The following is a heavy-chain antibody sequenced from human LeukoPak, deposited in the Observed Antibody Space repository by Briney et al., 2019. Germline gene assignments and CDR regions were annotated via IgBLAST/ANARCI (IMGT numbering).Heavy chain of an antibody. V-gene: IGHV1-24*01. CDR2: FDPEDGET. CDR3: ATDLLYYYDSSGYHSDY. Sequence: GASVKVSCKVSGYTLTELSMHWVRQAPGKGLEWRGGFDPEDGETIYAQKFQGRVTMTEDTSTDTAYMELSSLRSEDTAVYYCATDLLYYYDSSGYHSDYWGQGTLVTVSS. CDR1: GYTLTELS. J-gene: IGHJ4*02. D-gene: IGHD3-22*01.